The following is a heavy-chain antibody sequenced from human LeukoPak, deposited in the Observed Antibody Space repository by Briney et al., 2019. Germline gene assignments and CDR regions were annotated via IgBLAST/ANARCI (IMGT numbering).Heavy chain of an antibody. V-gene: IGHV4-39*07. Sequence: PSETLSLTCTVSGGSVSSGSYYWSWIRQPPGKGLEWIGEINHSGSTNYNPSLKSRVTISVDTSKNQFSLKLSSVTAADTAVYYCARGWEVNDYGDYYNWFDPWGQGTLVTVSS. J-gene: IGHJ5*02. CDR3: ARGWEVNDYGDYYNWFDP. D-gene: IGHD4-17*01. CDR2: INHSGST. CDR1: GGSVSSGSYY.